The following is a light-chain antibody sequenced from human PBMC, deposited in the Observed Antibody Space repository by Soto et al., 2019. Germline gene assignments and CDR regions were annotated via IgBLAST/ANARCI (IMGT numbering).Light chain of an antibody. J-gene: IGKJ1*01. CDR1: QGIRNE. CDR2: SAS. Sequence: AMQMTQSPSSVSASVGDRVTINCRASQGIRNELGWYQQKPGEAPKLLIYSASSLQSGVPSRLSGSGSGTEFILTISGLQPEDFATYFCLQDFTYPRTFGQGTKV. V-gene: IGKV1-6*01. CDR3: LQDFTYPRT.